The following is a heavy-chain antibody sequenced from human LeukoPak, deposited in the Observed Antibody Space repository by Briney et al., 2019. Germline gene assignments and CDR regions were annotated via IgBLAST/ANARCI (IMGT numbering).Heavy chain of an antibody. D-gene: IGHD2-2*01. CDR3: AKGSFVVVPAAMVDY. CDR1: GFTFSSYG. V-gene: IGHV3-30*02. J-gene: IGHJ4*02. CDR2: IRYDGSNK. Sequence: GGSLRLSCAPSGFTFSSYGMHWVRQAPGKGLEWVAFIRYDGSNKYYADSVKGRFTISRDNSKNTLYLQMNSLRAEDTAVYYCAKGSFVVVPAAMVDYWGQGTLVTVSS.